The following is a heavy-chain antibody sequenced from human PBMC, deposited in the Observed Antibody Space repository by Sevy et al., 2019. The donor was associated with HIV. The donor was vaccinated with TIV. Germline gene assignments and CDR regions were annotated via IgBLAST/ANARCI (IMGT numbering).Heavy chain of an antibody. D-gene: IGHD1-1*01. CDR3: TRWKGAHSIFDY. J-gene: IGHJ4*02. CDR1: GFTFGDYC. Sequence: GGSLRLSCTVSGFTFGDYCMSWVRQAPGKGLEWVALLKSKAHGGTLDYAAPVKGRFTISRDDSKNIAHLQMNDLRTEETAIYYCTRWKGAHSIFDYWGQGALVTVSS. CDR2: LKSKAHGGTL. V-gene: IGHV3-49*04.